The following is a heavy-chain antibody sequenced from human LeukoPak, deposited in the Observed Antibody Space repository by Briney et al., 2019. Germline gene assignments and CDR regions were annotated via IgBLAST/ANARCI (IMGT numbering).Heavy chain of an antibody. CDR2: IIPIFGTA. CDR1: GGTFSSYA. D-gene: IGHD6-13*01. CDR3: ASTSGVKQPGAFDI. Sequence: SVKVSCKASGGTFSSYAISWVRQAPGQGLEWMGGIIPIFGTANYAQKFQGRVTITADKSTSTAYMELSSLRSEDTAVYYCASTSGVKQPGAFDIWGQGTMVTVSS. V-gene: IGHV1-69*06. J-gene: IGHJ3*02.